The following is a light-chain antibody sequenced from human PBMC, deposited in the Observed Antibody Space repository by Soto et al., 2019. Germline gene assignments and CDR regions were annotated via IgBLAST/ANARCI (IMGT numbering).Light chain of an antibody. V-gene: IGKV1-6*01. CDR1: HAIRND. CDR2: SAS. J-gene: IGKJ1*01. Sequence: AIQMTQSPSSLSASVGDRVTITCRASHAIRNDLGWYQQKPGKDPKLLIYSASSLHSGVPSRFSGSGSGTDFTLTISSLQPEDFAVYFCLQDYIHPLTFGQGTKVDIK. CDR3: LQDYIHPLT.